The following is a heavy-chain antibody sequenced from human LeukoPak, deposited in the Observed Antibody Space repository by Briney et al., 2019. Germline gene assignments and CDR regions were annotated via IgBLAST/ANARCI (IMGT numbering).Heavy chain of an antibody. V-gene: IGHV1-2*02. Sequence: ASVKVSCKASGYTFTSYGISWVRQAPGQGLEWMGWINPNSGGTNYAQKFQGRVTMTRDTSISTAYMELSGLRSDDTAVYYCARVGYDSSAHDYWGQGTLVTVSS. CDR1: GYTFTSYG. CDR3: ARVGYDSSAHDY. J-gene: IGHJ4*02. CDR2: INPNSGGT. D-gene: IGHD3-22*01.